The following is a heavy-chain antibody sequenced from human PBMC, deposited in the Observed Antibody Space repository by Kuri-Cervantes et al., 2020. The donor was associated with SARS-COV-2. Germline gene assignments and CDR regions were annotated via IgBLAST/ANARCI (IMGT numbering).Heavy chain of an antibody. V-gene: IGHV1-2*02. CDR3: VTVRGGGAYYDFWSGYHNGAPFDY. CDR2: INPNSGGT. Sequence: ASVKVSCKASGYTFTGYYMHWVRQAPGQGLEWMGWINPNSGGTNYAQKFQGRVTMTRDTSISTAYMELSRLRSDDTAVYYCVTVRGGGAYYDFWSGYHNGAPFDYWGQGTLVTVSS. J-gene: IGHJ4*02. D-gene: IGHD3-3*01. CDR1: GYTFTGYY.